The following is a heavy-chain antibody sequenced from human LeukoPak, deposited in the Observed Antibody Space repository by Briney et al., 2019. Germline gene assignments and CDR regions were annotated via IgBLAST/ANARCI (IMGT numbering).Heavy chain of an antibody. J-gene: IGHJ5*02. Sequence: ASVKVSCKASGYTFTGYYMHWVRQAPGQGLEWMGQINPNSGGTNYAQKFQGRVTMTRDTSISTAYMELSRLRSDDTAVYYCARDAVYAMNWFDPWGQGTLVTVSS. CDR2: INPNSGGT. V-gene: IGHV1-2*06. CDR3: ARDAVYAMNWFDP. CDR1: GYTFTGYY. D-gene: IGHD2-8*01.